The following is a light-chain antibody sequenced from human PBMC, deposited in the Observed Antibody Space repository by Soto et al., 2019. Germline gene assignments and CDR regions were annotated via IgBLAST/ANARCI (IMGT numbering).Light chain of an antibody. J-gene: IGKJ2*01. V-gene: IGKV1-6*01. CDR1: QGIRNN. CDR2: AAS. Sequence: AIQMTQSPSSLSASVGDRVAITCRASQGIRNNLGWYQQKPGKASKLLIYAASSLQSGVPSRFSGSGSGTDFTLTISSLQPEDFATYFCLQDYNYPYTFGQGTKLEIK. CDR3: LQDYNYPYT.